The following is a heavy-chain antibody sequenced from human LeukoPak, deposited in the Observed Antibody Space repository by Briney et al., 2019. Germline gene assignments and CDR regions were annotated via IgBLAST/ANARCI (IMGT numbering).Heavy chain of an antibody. CDR2: INHSGST. V-gene: IGHV4-34*01. Sequence: SETLSLTCAVYGGSFSGYYWSWIRQPPGKGLEWIGEINHSGSTNYNPSLKSRVTISVDTSKNQFSLKLSSVTAADTAVYYCARHYDFWSGYYTYWGQGTLVTVSS. CDR1: GGSFSGYY. J-gene: IGHJ4*02. CDR3: ARHYDFWSGYYTY. D-gene: IGHD3-3*01.